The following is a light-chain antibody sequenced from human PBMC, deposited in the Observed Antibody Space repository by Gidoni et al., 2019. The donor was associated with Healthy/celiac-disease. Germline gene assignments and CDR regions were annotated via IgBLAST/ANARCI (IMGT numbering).Light chain of an antibody. V-gene: IGKV1-39*01. CDR2: AAS. CDR3: QQSYSTPLT. J-gene: IGKJ4*01. CDR1: QSISSY. Sequence: DLQMTHSPSSLSASVGDRVTLTRRASQSISSYLNWYQQKPGKAPKLLIYAASSLQSGVPARFSGSGSGTDFTLTISSLQPEDFATYYCQQSYSTPLTFGGGTKVEIK.